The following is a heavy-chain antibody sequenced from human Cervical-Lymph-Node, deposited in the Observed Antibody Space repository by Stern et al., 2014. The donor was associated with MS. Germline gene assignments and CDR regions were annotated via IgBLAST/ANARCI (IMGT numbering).Heavy chain of an antibody. CDR1: GFSFSRCA. V-gene: IGHV3-33*01. J-gene: IGHJ4*02. D-gene: IGHD6-13*01. Sequence: VQLVESGGGVVQPGRSLRLSCAASGFSFSRCALHWVRQAPGKGLDGVALIWYDGSNPYYADSVTGRFTISRDNFKNTLYLQMNSLRAEDTAVYYCASAYSSSHYYFDYWGQGTLVTVSS. CDR3: ASAYSSSHYYFDY. CDR2: IWYDGSNP.